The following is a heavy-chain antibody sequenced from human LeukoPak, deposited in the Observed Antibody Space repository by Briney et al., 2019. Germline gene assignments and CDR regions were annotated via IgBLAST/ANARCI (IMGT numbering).Heavy chain of an antibody. D-gene: IGHD3-3*01. V-gene: IGHV3-21*01. Sequence: GGSLRLSCAASGFTFSSYSMNWVRQAPGEGLEWVSSISSSSSYIYYADSVKGRFTMSRHNAKNSLYLQMNSLRAEDTAVYYCAVDFWSGTRDYWGQGTLVTVSS. CDR3: AVDFWSGTRDY. CDR1: GFTFSSYS. CDR2: ISSSSSYI. J-gene: IGHJ4*02.